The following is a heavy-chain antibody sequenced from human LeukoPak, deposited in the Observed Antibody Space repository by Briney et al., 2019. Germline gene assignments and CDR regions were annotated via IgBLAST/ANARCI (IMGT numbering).Heavy chain of an antibody. D-gene: IGHD3-9*01. Sequence: ASVKVSCKASGYTFTSYGISWVRQAPGQGLGWMGWISAYNGNTNYARKLQGRVTMTTDTSTSTAYMELRSLRSDDTAVYYCATSYDILTGPLDVWGQGTTVTVSS. V-gene: IGHV1-18*01. CDR3: ATSYDILTGPLDV. CDR1: GYTFTSYG. J-gene: IGHJ6*02. CDR2: ISAYNGNT.